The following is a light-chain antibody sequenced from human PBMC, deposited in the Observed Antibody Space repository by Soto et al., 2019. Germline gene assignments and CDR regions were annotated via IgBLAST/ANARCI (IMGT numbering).Light chain of an antibody. CDR2: YDD. CDR3: AAWDDSLNGPV. CDR1: SSNIGSNA. V-gene: IGLV1-36*01. Sequence: QSVLTQPPSVSAAPRQRVTISCSGSSSNIGSNAVNWYQQLPGKAPKLLIYYDDLLPSGVSDRFSGSKSGTSASLAISGLQSEDEADYYCAAWDDSLNGPVFGGGTKVTVL. J-gene: IGLJ2*01.